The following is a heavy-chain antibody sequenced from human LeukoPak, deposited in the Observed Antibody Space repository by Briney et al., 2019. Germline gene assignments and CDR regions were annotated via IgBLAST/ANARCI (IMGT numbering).Heavy chain of an antibody. CDR1: GFTFSIYG. D-gene: IGHD4-11*01. V-gene: IGHV3-30*02. CDR3: AKDAQVYSTYDWRWFDP. J-gene: IGHJ5*02. CDR2: IRSDGSNK. Sequence: QPGGSLRLSCAASGFTFSIYGMHWVRQAPGKGLEWVTFIRSDGSNKYYADSVKGRFTISRDNSKNTLYLQMNSLRAEDTAVYYCAKDAQVYSTYDWRWFDPWGQGTLVTVSS.